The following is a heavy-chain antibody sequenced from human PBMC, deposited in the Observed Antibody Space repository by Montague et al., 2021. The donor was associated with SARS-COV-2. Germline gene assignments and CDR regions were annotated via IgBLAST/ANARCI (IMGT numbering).Heavy chain of an antibody. CDR3: ARATAGPASIFGGFPRPNDAFDI. Sequence: TLSLTCTVSGGSISGGGYCWSWIRQHPGKGLEWVGYIYYSGSTYYNPSLKSRVTISVDTFKNQFSLRLSSVTAAATAVYYCARATAGPASIFGGFPRPNDAFDIWGQGTMVTVSS. V-gene: IGHV4-31*03. J-gene: IGHJ3*02. CDR2: IYYSGST. CDR1: GGSISGGGYC. D-gene: IGHD2-2*01.